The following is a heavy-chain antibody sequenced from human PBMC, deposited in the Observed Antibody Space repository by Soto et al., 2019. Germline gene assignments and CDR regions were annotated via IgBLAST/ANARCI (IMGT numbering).Heavy chain of an antibody. CDR1: GYTFTDYG. D-gene: IGHD5-12*01. Sequence: ASVKVSCKASGYTFTDYGFSWVRQAPGQRPEWMGWISTWRDDKRDTHKFRDRVTMTTDTSTSTAYLELRGLRSDDTAVYYCARLNSAYAVDYWGQGTLVTVSS. CDR3: ARLNSAYAVDY. CDR2: ISTWRDDK. J-gene: IGHJ4*02. V-gene: IGHV1-18*04.